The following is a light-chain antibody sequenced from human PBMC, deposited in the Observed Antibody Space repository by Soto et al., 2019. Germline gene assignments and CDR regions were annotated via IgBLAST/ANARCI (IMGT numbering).Light chain of an antibody. J-gene: IGLJ7*01. CDR2: DVT. CDR1: KSDVGGYNY. Sequence: QSALTQPRSVSGSPGQSVTFSCAGTKSDVGGYNYVSWYQQHPGKAPKLLIYDVTKRPSGVPDRFSGSKSGNTSSLTFSGLQPEDEADYYCCSYAGTSTFVLFGGGTQLTVL. CDR3: CSYAGTSTFVL. V-gene: IGLV2-11*01.